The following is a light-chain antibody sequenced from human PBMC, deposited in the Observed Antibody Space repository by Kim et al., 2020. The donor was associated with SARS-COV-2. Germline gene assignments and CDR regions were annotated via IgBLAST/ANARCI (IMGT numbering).Light chain of an antibody. V-gene: IGLV2-14*03. CDR1: SSDIGANNY. CDR2: DVS. Sequence: QSALTQPASVSGSPGQSITISCTGTSSDIGANNYVSWYQQHPGKAPKLLIFDVSERPSGVSTRFSGSKSGNTASLTISGLQAEDEADYYCNSYTSSRIYVVGIGTKVTVL. CDR3: NSYTSSRIYV. J-gene: IGLJ1*01.